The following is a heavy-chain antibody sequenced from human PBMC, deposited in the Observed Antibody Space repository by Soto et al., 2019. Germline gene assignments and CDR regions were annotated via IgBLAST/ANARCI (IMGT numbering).Heavy chain of an antibody. CDR3: ARGGGYCSSTSCPVGTLRY. CDR2: INAGNGNT. CDR1: GYTFTSYA. J-gene: IGHJ4*02. V-gene: IGHV1-3*01. D-gene: IGHD2-2*01. Sequence: QVQLVQSGAEVKKPGASVKVSCKASGYTFTSYAMHWVRQAPGQRLEWMGWINAGNGNTKYSQKFQGRVTITRDTSASTAYMELSSLRSEDTAVYYCARGGGYCSSTSCPVGTLRYWGQGTLVTVSS.